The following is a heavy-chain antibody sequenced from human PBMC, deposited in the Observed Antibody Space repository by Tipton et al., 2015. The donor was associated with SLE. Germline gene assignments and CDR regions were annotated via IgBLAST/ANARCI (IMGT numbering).Heavy chain of an antibody. Sequence: QLVQSGAEVKKPGASVKVSCKASGYTFTGYYMHWVRQAPGQGLEWMGWINPNSGGTNYAQKFQGRVTMTSDTAASTAYMELAGLRFDDTAVYYCARGSAAVLAFDVWGQGTTVTVSS. D-gene: IGHD3-16*01. CDR1: GYTFTGYY. J-gene: IGHJ3*01. CDR3: ARGSAAVLAFDV. V-gene: IGHV1-2*02. CDR2: INPNSGGT.